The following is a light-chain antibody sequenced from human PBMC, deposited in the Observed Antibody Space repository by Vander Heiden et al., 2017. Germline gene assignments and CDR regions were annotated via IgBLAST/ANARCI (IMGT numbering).Light chain of an antibody. Sequence: VLTQSPGSLRLPPGETATLSCRTTQTISSTYLAWYHHRPGQGPRLLIYGTFNRATGIPDRFSGSGSGRDFTLTIRSLEPEDVGVYYCQQYLSSVWTFGRGTKVEIK. CDR1: QTISSTY. CDR3: QQYLSSVWT. CDR2: GTF. J-gene: IGKJ1*01. V-gene: IGKV3-20*01.